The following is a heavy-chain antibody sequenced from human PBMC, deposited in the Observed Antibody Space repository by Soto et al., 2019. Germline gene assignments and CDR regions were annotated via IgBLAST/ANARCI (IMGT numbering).Heavy chain of an antibody. D-gene: IGHD3-22*01. CDR2: IRYDGSNK. J-gene: IGHJ6*02. CDR3: ARDTYGSSGYYPDSYYYYGMDV. V-gene: IGHV3-33*01. Sequence: GGFLRLSCAASGFTFSSYGMHWVRQAPGKGLEWVAVIRYDGSNKYYADSVKGRFTISRDNSKNTLYLQMNSLRPEDTAVYCCARDTYGSSGYYPDSYYYYGMDVWGQGTTVTVSS. CDR1: GFTFSSYG.